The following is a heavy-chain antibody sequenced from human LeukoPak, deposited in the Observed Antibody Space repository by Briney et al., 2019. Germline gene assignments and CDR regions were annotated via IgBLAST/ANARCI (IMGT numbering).Heavy chain of an antibody. Sequence: SETLSLTCAVYGGSFSSYYWSWIRQPPGKGLEWIAEINQSGSTNYNPSLKSRVTISVDTSKNQFSLKLSSVTAADTGVYYCARENTMIRGAFDAFDIWGQGTMVTVSS. CDR1: GGSFSSYY. V-gene: IGHV4-34*01. CDR3: ARENTMIRGAFDAFDI. CDR2: INQSGST. D-gene: IGHD3-10*01. J-gene: IGHJ3*02.